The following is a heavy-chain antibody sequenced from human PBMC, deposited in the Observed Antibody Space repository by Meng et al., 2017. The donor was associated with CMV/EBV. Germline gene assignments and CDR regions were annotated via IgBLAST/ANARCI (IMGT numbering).Heavy chain of an antibody. CDR1: GGSVSSNNYY. CDR3: ARDNLGGSYDY. CDR2: IYKSGST. V-gene: IGHV4-61*01. D-gene: IGHD1-26*01. Sequence: CSVSGGSVSSNNYYWTWIRQPPGKGLEWIGYIYKSGSTYYNPSLKSRVTISADTSKNQFSLKLSSVTAADTAVYYCARDNLGGSYDYWGQGTLVTVSS. J-gene: IGHJ4*02.